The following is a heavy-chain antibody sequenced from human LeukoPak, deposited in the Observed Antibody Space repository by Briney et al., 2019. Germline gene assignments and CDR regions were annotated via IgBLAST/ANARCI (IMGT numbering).Heavy chain of an antibody. Sequence: GGSPRLSCAASGFTFSSYAMHWVRQAPGKGLEYVSAISSNGGSTYYANSVKGRFTISRDNSKNTLYLQMGSLRAEDMAVYYCARGDSGSYFPDYWGQGTLVTVSS. J-gene: IGHJ4*02. CDR2: ISSNGGST. CDR3: ARGDSGSYFPDY. V-gene: IGHV3-64*01. CDR1: GFTFSSYA. D-gene: IGHD1-26*01.